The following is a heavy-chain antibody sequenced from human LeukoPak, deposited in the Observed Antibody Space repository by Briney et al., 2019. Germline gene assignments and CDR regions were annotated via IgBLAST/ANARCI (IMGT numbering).Heavy chain of an antibody. J-gene: IGHJ4*02. CDR2: IKQDGSEK. D-gene: IGHD3-9*01. Sequence: GGSLRLSCAASGFTFSSYWMSWVRQAPGKGLEWVANIKQDGSEKYYVDSVKGRFTISRDNAKNSLYLQMNSLRAEDTAVYCCARGILRYFDWLPSYFDYWGQGTLVTVSS. CDR1: GFTFSSYW. V-gene: IGHV3-7*01. CDR3: ARGILRYFDWLPSYFDY.